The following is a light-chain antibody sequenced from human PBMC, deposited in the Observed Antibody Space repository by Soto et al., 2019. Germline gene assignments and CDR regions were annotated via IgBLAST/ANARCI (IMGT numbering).Light chain of an antibody. CDR2: GAS. J-gene: IGKJ5*01. Sequence: EIVLTQSPGTLSLSPGERATLSCRARQSVSSNYLAWYQQKPGQAPRLLIYGASSRATAIPDRFSGSGSGTDFALTISRLEPEDFAVYYCQQFGTSPPSTFGQGTRLEIK. CDR3: QQFGTSPPST. V-gene: IGKV3-20*01. CDR1: QSVSSNY.